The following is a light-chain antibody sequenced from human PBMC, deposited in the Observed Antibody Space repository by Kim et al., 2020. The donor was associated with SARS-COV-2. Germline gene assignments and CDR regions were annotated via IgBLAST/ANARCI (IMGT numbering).Light chain of an antibody. CDR2: VGTGGIVG. CDR3: GADHGSGSNFVAV. Sequence: CALSSGYSNCKGDWDQQGPGKGPRFVTRVGTGGIVGSKGDGIPDRFSVLGSGLNRYLTIKNIQEEDESDYHCGADHGSGSNFVAVFGGGTQLTVL. V-gene: IGLV9-49*01. J-gene: IGLJ3*02. CDR1: SGYSNCK.